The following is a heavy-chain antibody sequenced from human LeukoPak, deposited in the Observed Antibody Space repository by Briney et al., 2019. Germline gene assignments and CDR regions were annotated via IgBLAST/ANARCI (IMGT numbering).Heavy chain of an antibody. J-gene: IGHJ5*02. D-gene: IGHD4-17*01. CDR2: IKEDGGET. V-gene: IGHV3-7*01. Sequence: GGSLRLSCATSGFTFSSIWMSWVRQAPGKGLEWVANIKEDGGETYYVDSLKGRFTISRDNAKNSLYLQMNSLRAEDTAVYYCAGYGVRRGWFDPWGQGTLVTVSS. CDR3: AGYGVRRGWFDP. CDR1: GFTFSSIW.